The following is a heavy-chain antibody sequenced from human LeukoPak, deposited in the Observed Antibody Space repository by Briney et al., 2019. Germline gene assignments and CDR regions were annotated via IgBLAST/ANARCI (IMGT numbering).Heavy chain of an antibody. CDR3: ARVGRSSTSCKRYNWFDP. J-gene: IGHJ5*02. V-gene: IGHV4-34*01. CDR2: INHSGST. D-gene: IGHD2-2*01. Sequence: SETLSLTCAVYSGSFSGYYWSWIRQPPGKGLEWIGEINHSGSTNYNPSLKSRVTISVDTSKNQFSLKLSSVTAADTAVYYCARVGRSSTSCKRYNWFDPWGQGTLVTVSS. CDR1: SGSFSGYY.